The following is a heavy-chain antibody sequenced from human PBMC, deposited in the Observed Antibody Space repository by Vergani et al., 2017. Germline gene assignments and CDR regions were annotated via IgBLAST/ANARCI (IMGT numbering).Heavy chain of an antibody. Sequence: QLQLQESGSGLVKPSQTLSLTCAVSGDSITNGGLSWNWIRQPPGKGPEWIGYILPSGNSDSNPSLKNRVSISLDKSKNQFSLWVNSVTAADTAVYFCARASLRALVGYYYYLDVWGKGKTVVVSS. V-gene: IGHV4-30-2*01. D-gene: IGHD3-16*02. CDR1: GDSITNGGLS. CDR3: ARASLRALVGYYYYLDV. J-gene: IGHJ6*03. CDR2: ILPSGNS.